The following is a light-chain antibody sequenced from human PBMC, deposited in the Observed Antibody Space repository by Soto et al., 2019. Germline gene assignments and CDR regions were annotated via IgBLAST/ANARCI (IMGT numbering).Light chain of an antibody. V-gene: IGKV3-20*01. CDR1: QSVSSKD. CDR2: HAS. J-gene: IGKJ2*01. CDR3: HQYGGSPLYT. Sequence: IVLTQSPGNLSLSPGERATLACRASQSVSSKDFAWYQQRPGQAPRLLVYHASTRATGIPDRFSGSGSGTDFTLTISRLEAEDSAVYFCHQYGGSPLYTFXQGTKLDIK.